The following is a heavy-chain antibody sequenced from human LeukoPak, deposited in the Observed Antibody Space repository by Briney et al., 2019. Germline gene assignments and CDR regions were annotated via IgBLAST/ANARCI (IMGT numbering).Heavy chain of an antibody. D-gene: IGHD1-14*01. CDR1: EFTFSSYG. CDR2: ISSSGSTI. J-gene: IGHJ4*02. Sequence: GGSLRLSCTASEFTFSSYGMSWVRQAPGKGLEWVSYISSSGSTIYYADSVKGRFTISRDNAKNSLYLQMNSLRAEDTAVYYCARDLGLVSDYWGQGTLVTVSS. V-gene: IGHV3-48*04. CDR3: ARDLGLVSDY.